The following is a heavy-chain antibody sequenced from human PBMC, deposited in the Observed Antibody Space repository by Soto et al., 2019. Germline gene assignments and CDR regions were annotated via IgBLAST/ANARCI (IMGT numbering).Heavy chain of an antibody. CDR3: ATEGEIYSSSSSCPIDS. V-gene: IGHV4-59*01. CDR2: IVHTGTT. D-gene: IGHD2-2*01. CDR1: GASIGKKF. Sequence: LSPTCNVSGASIGKKFLSWILQPPGKGLEWLGYIVHTGTTTYNPSLKGRVTMSVDTSKNQLSLTLTSATPADTAVYYCATEGEIYSSSSSCPIDSWGQGALVTVSS. J-gene: IGHJ4*02.